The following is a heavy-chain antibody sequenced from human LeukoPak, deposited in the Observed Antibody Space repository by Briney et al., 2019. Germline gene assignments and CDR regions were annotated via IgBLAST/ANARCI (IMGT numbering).Heavy chain of an antibody. Sequence: ASVKVSCKASGYTFTSYGISWVRQAPGQGLEWMGWISAYKGNTNYAQKLQGRVTMTTDTSTGTAYMELSSLRSEDTAVYYCARHSPYSAGFDPWGQGTLVTVSS. J-gene: IGHJ5*02. V-gene: IGHV1-18*01. CDR2: ISAYKGNT. CDR3: ARHSPYSAGFDP. D-gene: IGHD6-13*01. CDR1: GYTFTSYG.